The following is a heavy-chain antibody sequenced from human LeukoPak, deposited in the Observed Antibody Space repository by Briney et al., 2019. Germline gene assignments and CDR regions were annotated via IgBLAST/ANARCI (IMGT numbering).Heavy chain of an antibody. CDR3: ARRLSAHTTFDS. D-gene: IGHD1-1*01. J-gene: IGHJ4*02. V-gene: IGHV4-31*03. CDR1: GGSLSSGGSY. CDR2: IYYSGNT. Sequence: SETLSLTCTVSGGSLSSGGSYWSWIRQYPGKGLEWIGYIYYSGNTYYNPSLESRLTISIERSANQFSLRLSSVTAADTAVYYCARRLSAHTTFDSWGQGTLVTVSS.